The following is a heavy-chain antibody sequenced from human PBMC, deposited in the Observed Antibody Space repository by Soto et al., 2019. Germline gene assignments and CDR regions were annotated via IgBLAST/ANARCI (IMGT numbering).Heavy chain of an antibody. CDR3: ARQYYDILTGLSNWFDP. J-gene: IGHJ5*02. CDR2: INPSDGST. CDR1: GYTFTCYH. Sequence: RASVKVSCKASGYTFTCYHMHWVRQAPGQGLEWMGIINPSDGSTSYAQKFQGRVTMTRDTSTSTGYMALSRLRSEDTAVYYCARQYYDILTGLSNWFDPWGQGTMVTVSS. D-gene: IGHD3-9*01. V-gene: IGHV1-46*01.